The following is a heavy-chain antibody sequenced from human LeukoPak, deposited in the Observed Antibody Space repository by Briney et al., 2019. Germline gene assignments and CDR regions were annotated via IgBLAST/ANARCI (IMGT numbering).Heavy chain of an antibody. J-gene: IGHJ4*02. CDR1: GDTFNSYA. CDR2: IIPAFGTT. CDR3: AREYYGSGSYYDGYYFDL. D-gene: IGHD3-10*01. Sequence: SSVKVSCKVSGDTFNSYAVAWVRQAPGQGLEWMGLIIPAFGTTHYAQRFQGRVTITSDKSTTTAYMELGSLRSEDTAVYYCAREYYGSGSYYDGYYFDLWGQGTLVTVSS. V-gene: IGHV1-69*06.